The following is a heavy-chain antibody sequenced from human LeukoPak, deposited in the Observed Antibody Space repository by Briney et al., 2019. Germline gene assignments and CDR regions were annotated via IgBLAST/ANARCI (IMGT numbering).Heavy chain of an antibody. CDR1: GGSISSYY. CDR2: IYYSGST. V-gene: IGHV4-59*08. D-gene: IGHD6-19*01. CDR3: ARAGYSSGWSPRGFDY. J-gene: IGHJ4*02. Sequence: PSETLSLTCTVSGGSISSYYWSWIRQPPGKGLEWIGYIYYSGSTNYNPSLKSRVTISVDTSKNQFSLRLGSVTAADTAVYYCARAGYSSGWSPRGFDYWGQGTLVTVSS.